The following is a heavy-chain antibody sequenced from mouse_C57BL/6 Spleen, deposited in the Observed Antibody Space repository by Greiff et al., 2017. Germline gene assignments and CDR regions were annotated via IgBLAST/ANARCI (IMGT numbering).Heavy chain of an antibody. V-gene: IGHV1-26*01. J-gene: IGHJ4*01. CDR1: GYTFTDYY. Sequence: EVQLQQSGPELVKPGASVKISCKASGYTFTDYYMNWVKQSHGKSLEWIGDINPNNGGTSYNQKFKGKATLTVDKSSSTAYMELRSLTSEDSAVYYCARGKGGMDYWGQGTSVTVSS. CDR3: ARGKGGMDY. CDR2: INPNNGGT.